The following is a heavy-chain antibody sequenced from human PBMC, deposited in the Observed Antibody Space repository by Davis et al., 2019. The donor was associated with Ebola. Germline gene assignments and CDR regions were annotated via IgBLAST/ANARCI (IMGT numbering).Heavy chain of an antibody. CDR2: INHSGST. V-gene: IGHV4-34*01. D-gene: IGHD3-9*01. CDR3: ARRMLRYFDRLGFGY. J-gene: IGHJ4*02. Sequence: SETLSLTCAVYGGSFSGYYWSGIRQPPGKGLEWIGEINHSGSTNYNPSLKSRVTISVDTSKNQFSLKLSSVTAADTAVYYCARRMLRYFDRLGFGYWGQGNLVTVSS. CDR1: GGSFSGYY.